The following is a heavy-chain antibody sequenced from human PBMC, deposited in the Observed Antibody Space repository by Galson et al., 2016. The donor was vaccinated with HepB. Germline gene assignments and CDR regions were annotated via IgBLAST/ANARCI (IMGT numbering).Heavy chain of an antibody. CDR2: IYSDSST. V-gene: IGHV3-53*01. CDR1: GFAVSTNY. J-gene: IGHJ6*03. CDR3: ARHNYYQYYMDV. Sequence: SLRLSCAASGFAVSTNYLSWVRQAPGKGLEWVSVIYSDSSTYYADSVKGRFTISRDNSKNTVFLQMNNLRAEDTAVYYCARHNYYQYYMDVWGKGTTGTVSS.